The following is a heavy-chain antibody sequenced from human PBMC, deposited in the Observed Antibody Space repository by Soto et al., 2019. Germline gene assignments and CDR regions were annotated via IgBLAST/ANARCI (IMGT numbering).Heavy chain of an antibody. CDR2: IFYRGNT. V-gene: IGHV4-59*01. CDR1: GGSISGYY. J-gene: IGHJ6*02. CDR3: TRHAIIPKLQYGMDI. D-gene: IGHD2-2*01. Sequence: QVQLQESGPGLVKPSETLSLICTVSGGSISGYYWSWIRQPPGQGLEWIGYIFYRGNTLYSPSLQSRVTISIDILKNKFSLRLTSVTAADTAVYYCTRHAIIPKLQYGMDIWGQGATVTVSS.